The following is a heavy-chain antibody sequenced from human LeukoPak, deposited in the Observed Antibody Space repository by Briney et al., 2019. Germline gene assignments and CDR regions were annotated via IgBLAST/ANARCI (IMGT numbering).Heavy chain of an antibody. D-gene: IGHD3-10*01. J-gene: IGHJ4*02. CDR3: ARGTSVGSGTFYDY. CDR1: GFTVSSNY. CDR2: IYSGGST. Sequence: GGSLRLSCAASGFTVSSNYMSWVRQAPGKGLEWDSVIYSGGSTYYADSVKGRFAISRDNSKNTLYLQMNSLRAEDTAVYYCARGTSVGSGTFYDYWGQGTLVTVSS. V-gene: IGHV3-53*01.